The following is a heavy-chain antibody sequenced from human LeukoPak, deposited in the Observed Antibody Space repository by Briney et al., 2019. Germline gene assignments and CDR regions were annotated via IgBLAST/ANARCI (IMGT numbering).Heavy chain of an antibody. CDR3: ARDRGYSSSSRDAFDI. D-gene: IGHD6-13*01. CDR1: GYTFTGYY. Sequence: ASVKVSCKASGYTFTGYYMHWVRQAPGQGLEWMGWINPNSGGTNYAQKFQGRVTMTRDTSISTAYMELSRLRSDDTAVCYCARDRGYSSSSRDAFDIWGQGTMVTVSS. J-gene: IGHJ3*02. CDR2: INPNSGGT. V-gene: IGHV1-2*02.